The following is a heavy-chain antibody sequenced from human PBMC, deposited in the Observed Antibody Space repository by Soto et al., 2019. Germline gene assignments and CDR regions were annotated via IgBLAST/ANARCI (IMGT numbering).Heavy chain of an antibody. D-gene: IGHD6-19*01. V-gene: IGHV3-53*01. CDR3: ARMGQWRVPGDYYYGMDV. CDR1: GLTVSSNY. CDR2: IYTGGGT. J-gene: IGHJ6*02. Sequence: EVQLVESGGGLIQPGGSLRLSCAASGLTVSSNYMNWVRQAPGKGLEWVSLIYTGGGTYYADSVKGRFPVSRDSAKNTLYLQMNSLPAEDTAVYYWARMGQWRVPGDYYYGMDVWGQGTSGTFS.